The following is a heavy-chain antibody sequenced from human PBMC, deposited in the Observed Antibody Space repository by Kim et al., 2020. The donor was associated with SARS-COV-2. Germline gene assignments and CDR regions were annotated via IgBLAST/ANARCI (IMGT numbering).Heavy chain of an antibody. J-gene: IGHJ6*01. Sequence: GGSLRLSCAASGFTFSSYAMHWVRQAPGKGLEWVAVISYDGSNKYYADSVKGRFTISRDNSKNTLYLQMNSLRAEDTAVYYCARDRWGDFWSGKGLYYY. V-gene: IGHV3-30-3*01. D-gene: IGHD3-3*01. CDR3: ARDRWGDFWSGKGLYYY. CDR2: ISYDGSNK. CDR1: GFTFSSYA.